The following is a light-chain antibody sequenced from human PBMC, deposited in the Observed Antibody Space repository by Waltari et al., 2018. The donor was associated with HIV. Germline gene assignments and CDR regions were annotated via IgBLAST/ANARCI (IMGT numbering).Light chain of an antibody. CDR3: QQSYSTPPWT. Sequence: DIQMPQSPSPLSASVGDRVTITCRASQSISSYLNWYQQKPGKAPKLLIYAASSLQSGVPSRFSGSGSGTDFTLTISSLQPEDFATYYCQQSYSTPPWTFGQGTKVEIK. V-gene: IGKV1-39*01. CDR2: AAS. J-gene: IGKJ1*01. CDR1: QSISSY.